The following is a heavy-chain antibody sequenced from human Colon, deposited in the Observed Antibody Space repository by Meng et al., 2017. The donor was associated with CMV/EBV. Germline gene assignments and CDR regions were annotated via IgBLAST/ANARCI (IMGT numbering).Heavy chain of an antibody. CDR1: GDSVSSYSVA. D-gene: IGHD1-26*01. Sequence: GDSVSSYSVAWNWIRQSPSRGLEWLGKTYYRSKWFTEYALSVKGRISINSDTTRNQFSLQLNSVTPEDTAVYYCARDLRWESPGMDVWGQGTMVTVSS. J-gene: IGHJ6*02. V-gene: IGHV6-1*01. CDR3: ARDLRWESPGMDV. CDR2: TYYRSKWFT.